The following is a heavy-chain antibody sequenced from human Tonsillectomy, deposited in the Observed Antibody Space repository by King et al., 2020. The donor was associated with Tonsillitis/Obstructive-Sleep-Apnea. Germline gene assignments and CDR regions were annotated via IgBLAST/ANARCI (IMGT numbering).Heavy chain of an antibody. D-gene: IGHD1-14*01. CDR1: GFTFSNAW. Sequence: VQLVESGGGLVKPGGSLRLSCAASGFTFSNAWMSWVRQAPGKGLEWVGRIKSKTDGGTTDYAAPVKGRFTISRDDSKNTLYLQMNSLKTEDTAVYYCTADPLPHRGYYFDYWGQGTLVTVSS. J-gene: IGHJ4*02. CDR3: TADPLPHRGYYFDY. CDR2: IKSKTDGGTT. V-gene: IGHV3-15*01.